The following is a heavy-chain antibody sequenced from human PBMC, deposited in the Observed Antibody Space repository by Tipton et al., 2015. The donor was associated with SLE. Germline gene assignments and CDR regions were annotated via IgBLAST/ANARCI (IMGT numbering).Heavy chain of an antibody. V-gene: IGHV3-64D*06. J-gene: IGHJ4*02. CDR2: ISSNGGST. Sequence: SLRLSCSASGFTFSSYAMHWVRQAPGKGLEYVSAISSNGGSTYYADSVKGRFTISRDNSKNTLYLQMSSLRAEDTAVYYCVTRRDYGGNSPDYWGQGTLVTVSS. CDR1: GFTFSSYA. D-gene: IGHD4-23*01. CDR3: VTRRDYGGNSPDY.